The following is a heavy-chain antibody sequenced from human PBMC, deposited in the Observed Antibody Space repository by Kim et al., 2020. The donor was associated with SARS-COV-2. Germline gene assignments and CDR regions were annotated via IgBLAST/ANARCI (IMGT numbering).Heavy chain of an antibody. Sequence: ASVKVSCKASGYTFTSYGISWVRQAPGQGLEWMGWISAYNGNTNYAQKLQGRVTMTTDTSTSTAYMELRNLRSDDTAVYYCARVPPPSIAAPIDYWGQGTLVTVSS. D-gene: IGHD6-6*01. CDR1: GYTFTSYG. V-gene: IGHV1-18*01. J-gene: IGHJ4*02. CDR3: ARVPPPSIAAPIDY. CDR2: ISAYNGNT.